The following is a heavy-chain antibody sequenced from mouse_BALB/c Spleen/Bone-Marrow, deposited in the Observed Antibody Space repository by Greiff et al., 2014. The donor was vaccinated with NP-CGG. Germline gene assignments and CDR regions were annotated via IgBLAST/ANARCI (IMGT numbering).Heavy chain of an antibody. V-gene: IGHV2-2*01. CDR1: GFSLTTYD. CDR3: ARRNGNFRYYAMDY. CDR2: IWSGGST. Sequence: QVQLKQPGPGLVQPSQSLSITCTVSGFSLTTYDVVWVRQSPGKGLEWLGVIWSGGSTDYNAAFISRLSINKDNSKSQVFFKMNNLQAYDTAIYYCARRNGNFRYYAMDYWGQGTSVTVSS. D-gene: IGHD2-1*01. J-gene: IGHJ4*01.